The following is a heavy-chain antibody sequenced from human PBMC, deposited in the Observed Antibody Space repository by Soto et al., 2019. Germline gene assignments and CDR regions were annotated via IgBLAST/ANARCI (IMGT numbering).Heavy chain of an antibody. V-gene: IGHV4-39*01. CDR1: GGSIGGSTYY. D-gene: IGHD3-10*01. Sequence: PSDTLSLTCTVSGGSIGGSTYYWGWIRQPPGKGLEWIGSIYYSGNTYYNPSLKSRVTISVDTSNNQFSLKLTFVTAADTAVYYCARLPDYGSGSSGMAVWGQGTTVTVS. J-gene: IGHJ6*02. CDR2: IYYSGNT. CDR3: ARLPDYGSGSSGMAV.